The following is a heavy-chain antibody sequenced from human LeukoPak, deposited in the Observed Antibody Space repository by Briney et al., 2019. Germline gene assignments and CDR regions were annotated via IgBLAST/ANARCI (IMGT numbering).Heavy chain of an antibody. Sequence: GGSLRLSCAASGFTFSSYAMSWVRQAPGKGLEWVSAISGSGGSTYYADSVKGRFTISRDNSKNTLYLQMNSLGAEDTAVYYCAKDLYSSSWYVRYYFDYWGQGTLVTVSS. J-gene: IGHJ4*02. V-gene: IGHV3-23*01. D-gene: IGHD6-13*01. CDR3: AKDLYSSSWYVRYYFDY. CDR1: GFTFSSYA. CDR2: ISGSGGST.